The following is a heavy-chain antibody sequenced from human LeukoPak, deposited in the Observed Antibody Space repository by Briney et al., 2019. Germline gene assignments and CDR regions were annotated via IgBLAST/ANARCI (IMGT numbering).Heavy chain of an antibody. Sequence: SETLSLTCAVYGGSFSGYFWSWIRQPPGKGLEWIGEINHSGSTNYNPSLKSRVTISADTSKNHFSLNLSSVTVADTAVYYCATYASERNYWGQGTLVTVSS. CDR3: ATYASERNY. CDR2: INHSGST. CDR1: GGSFSGYF. J-gene: IGHJ4*02. V-gene: IGHV4-34*01. D-gene: IGHD3-10*01.